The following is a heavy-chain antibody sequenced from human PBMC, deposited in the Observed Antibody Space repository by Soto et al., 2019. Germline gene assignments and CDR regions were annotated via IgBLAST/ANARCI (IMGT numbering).Heavy chain of an antibody. CDR3: ARPYVATSNYYYGMDV. Sequence: EVQLVESGGGLVKPGGSLRLSCAASGFTFSSYSMNWVRQAPGKGLEWVSSISSSSSYIYYADSVKGRFTISRDNAKNSLYLQMNSLRAEDTAVYYCARPYVATSNYYYGMDVWGQGTTVTVSS. V-gene: IGHV3-21*01. J-gene: IGHJ6*02. D-gene: IGHD5-12*01. CDR1: GFTFSSYS. CDR2: ISSSSSYI.